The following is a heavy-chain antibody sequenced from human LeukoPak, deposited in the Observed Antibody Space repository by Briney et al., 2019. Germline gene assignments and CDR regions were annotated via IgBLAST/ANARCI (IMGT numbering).Heavy chain of an antibody. CDR3: ARDLEESPVYGSGSSY. D-gene: IGHD3-10*01. V-gene: IGHV1-2*02. Sequence: GASVKVSCKASGYTFTDYYMHWVRQAPGQGLEWMGWINPNIGGTNYAQKFQDRVTVTRDTSISTTYMELSRLRSDDTAVYYCARDLEESPVYGSGSSYWGQGTLVTVSS. J-gene: IGHJ4*02. CDR2: INPNIGGT. CDR1: GYTFTDYY.